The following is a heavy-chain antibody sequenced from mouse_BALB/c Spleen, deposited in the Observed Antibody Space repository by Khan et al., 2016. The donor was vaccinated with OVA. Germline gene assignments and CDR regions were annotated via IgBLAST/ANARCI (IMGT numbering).Heavy chain of an antibody. CDR1: GYTFTSYY. CDR3: ARWGGNYPSYAMDY. Sequence: QVQLQQSGPELVKPGASVRISCKASGYTFTSYYIHWVKQRPGQGLEWIGWIYPGNVNTDSNEKFKGKATLTADKSSSTAYMQLSSLISEDSAVYFCARWGGNYPSYAMDYWGQGTSVTVSS. V-gene: IGHV1S56*01. J-gene: IGHJ4*01. D-gene: IGHD2-1*01. CDR2: IYPGNVNT.